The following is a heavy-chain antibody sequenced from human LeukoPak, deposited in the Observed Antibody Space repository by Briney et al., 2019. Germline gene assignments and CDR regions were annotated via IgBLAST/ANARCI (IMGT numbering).Heavy chain of an antibody. Sequence: SETPSLTCSVSGYSFTSGHYWGWIRQPPGKGLEWIANIYHTGSAHYNPSLKSRVTISVDTSKNQFSLKLSSVTAADTAVYYCAREDYSGGNNWFDFWGQGTLVTVSS. CDR2: IYHTGSA. CDR1: GYSFTSGHY. D-gene: IGHD1-26*01. CDR3: AREDYSGGNNWFDF. V-gene: IGHV4-38-2*02. J-gene: IGHJ5*01.